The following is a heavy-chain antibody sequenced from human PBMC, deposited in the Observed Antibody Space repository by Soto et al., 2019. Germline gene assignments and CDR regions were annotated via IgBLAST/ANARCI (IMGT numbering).Heavy chain of an antibody. CDR3: VRMKPTLAEAEYPFDI. D-gene: IGHD6-19*01. V-gene: IGHV6-1*01. Sequence: HSQTLSLTCAISGDSVSSNSGTWNWIRQSPSRGLEWLGRTYYRSKWYNDYAVSVKGRITISPDTSKNQFSLQLNAVTPDDTAVYFCVRMKPTLAEAEYPFDIWGQGTMVTVSS. J-gene: IGHJ3*02. CDR2: TYYRSKWYN. CDR1: GDSVSSNSGT.